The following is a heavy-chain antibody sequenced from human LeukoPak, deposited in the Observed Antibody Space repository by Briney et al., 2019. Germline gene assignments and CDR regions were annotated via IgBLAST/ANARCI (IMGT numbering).Heavy chain of an antibody. CDR1: GFTFDDYA. CDR3: AKDMSQLVLPYYDILTVYDY. J-gene: IGHJ4*02. Sequence: VGSLRLSCAASGFTFDDYAMHWVRQAPGQGLEWVSLISGEGGSTYYADSVKRRFTISRDNSKNSLYLQMNTLRTEDTALYYCAKDMSQLVLPYYDILTVYDYWGQGTLVTVSS. V-gene: IGHV3-43*02. D-gene: IGHD3-9*01. CDR2: ISGEGGST.